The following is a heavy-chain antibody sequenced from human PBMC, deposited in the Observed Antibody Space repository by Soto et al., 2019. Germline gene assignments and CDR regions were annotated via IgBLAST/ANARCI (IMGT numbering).Heavy chain of an antibody. CDR1: GGSISSGGYY. V-gene: IGHV4-31*03. J-gene: IGHJ4*02. CDR3: ARYLHRAPPDIVATGFDY. CDR2: IYYSGST. D-gene: IGHD5-12*01. Sequence: SETLSLTCTVSGGSISSGGYYWSWIRQHPGKGLEWIGYIYYSGSTYYNPSLKSRVTISVDTSKNQFSLKLSSVTAADTAVYYCARYLHRAPPDIVATGFDYWGQGTLVTVSS.